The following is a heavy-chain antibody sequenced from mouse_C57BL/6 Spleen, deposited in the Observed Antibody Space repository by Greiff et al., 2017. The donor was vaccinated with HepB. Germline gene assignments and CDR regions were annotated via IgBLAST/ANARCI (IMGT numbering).Heavy chain of an antibody. CDR2: ISSGSSTI. CDR3: ASNFQNAMDY. J-gene: IGHJ4*01. CDR1: GFTFSDYG. V-gene: IGHV5-17*01. Sequence: DVKLVESGGGLVKPGGSLKLSCAASGFTFSDYGMHWVRQAPEKGLEWVAYISSGSSTIYYADTVKGRFTISRDNAKNTLFLQMTSLRSEDTAMYYCASNFQNAMDYWGQGTSVTVSS.